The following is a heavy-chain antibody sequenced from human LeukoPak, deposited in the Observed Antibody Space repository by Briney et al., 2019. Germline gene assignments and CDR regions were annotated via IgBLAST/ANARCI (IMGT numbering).Heavy chain of an antibody. CDR2: IKQDGSEK. CDR1: GFTFSRYW. Sequence: PGGSLRLSCAASGFTFSRYWMSWVRQAPGKGLEWVANIKQDGSEKYYVDSVKGRFTISRDNAKNSLYLQMNSLRAEDTAVYYCARDKIVGATYFDYWGQGTLVTVSS. J-gene: IGHJ4*02. V-gene: IGHV3-7*01. CDR3: ARDKIVGATYFDY. D-gene: IGHD1-26*01.